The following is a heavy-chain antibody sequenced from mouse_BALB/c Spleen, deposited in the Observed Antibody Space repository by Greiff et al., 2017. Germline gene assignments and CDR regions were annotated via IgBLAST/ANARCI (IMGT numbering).Heavy chain of an antibody. CDR2: IWAGGST. D-gene: IGHD3-3*01. J-gene: IGHJ1*01. CDR3: ARERDGDWYFDV. CDR1: GFSLTSYG. V-gene: IGHV2-9*02. Sequence: QVQLQQSGPGLVAPSQSLSITCTVSGFSLTSYGVHWVRQPPGKGLEWLGVIWAGGSTNYNSALMSRLSISKDNSKSQVFLKTNSLQTDDTAMYYCARERDGDWYFDVWGAGTTVTVSS.